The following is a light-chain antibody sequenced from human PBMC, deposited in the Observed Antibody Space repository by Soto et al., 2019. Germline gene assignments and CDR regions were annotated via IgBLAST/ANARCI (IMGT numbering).Light chain of an antibody. CDR1: SSDIGGYNY. CDR2: GVS. J-gene: IGLJ2*01. Sequence: QSALTQPASVSGSPGPSITISCTGTSSDIGGYNYVSWYQQHPGKAPKLMIYGVSDRPSGVSTRFSGSRSGNTASLTISGLQAEDEADYYCSSYTSSSTRVFGGGTKLTVL. CDR3: SSYTSSSTRV. V-gene: IGLV2-14*01.